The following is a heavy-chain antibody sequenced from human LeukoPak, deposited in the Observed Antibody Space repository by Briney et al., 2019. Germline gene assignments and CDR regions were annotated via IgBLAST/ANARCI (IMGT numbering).Heavy chain of an antibody. CDR2: INTDGSST. Sequence: GGSLRLSCAASGFTFSSYWMHWVRQAPGKGLVWVSRINTDGSSTSYADSVKGRFTISRDNSKNTLYLQMNSLRAEDTAVYYCAKDISSSWTQYYFDYWGQGTVVTVSS. CDR1: GFTFSSYW. CDR3: AKDISSSWTQYYFDY. V-gene: IGHV3-74*01. D-gene: IGHD6-13*01. J-gene: IGHJ4*02.